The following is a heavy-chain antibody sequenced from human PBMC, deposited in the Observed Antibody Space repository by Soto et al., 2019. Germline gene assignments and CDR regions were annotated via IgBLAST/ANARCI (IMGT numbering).Heavy chain of an antibody. V-gene: IGHV1-2*04. J-gene: IGHJ3*02. CDR1: GYTFTGYY. CDR3: ASSYYDSSGYLDAFDI. CDR2: INPNSGGT. D-gene: IGHD3-22*01. Sequence: ASVKGSCTASGYTFTGYYMHWVRQAPGQGLEWMGWINPNSGGTNYAQKFQGWVTMTRDTSISTAYMELSRLRSDDTAVYYCASSYYDSSGYLDAFDIWGQGTMVTVSS.